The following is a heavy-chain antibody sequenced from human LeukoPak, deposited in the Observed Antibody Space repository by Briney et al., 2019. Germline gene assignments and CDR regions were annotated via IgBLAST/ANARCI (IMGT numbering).Heavy chain of an antibody. D-gene: IGHD5-12*01. CDR2: IYSGGST. V-gene: IGHV3-53*05. CDR1: GFTVSSNY. CDR3: AKGGYSGYGYFDY. Sequence: PGGFLRLSCAASGFTVSSNYMSWVRQAPGKGLEWVSIIYSGGSTFYADSVKGRFTISRDNSKNTLYLQMNSLRAEDTAVYYCAKGGYSGYGYFDYWGQGTLVTVSS. J-gene: IGHJ4*02.